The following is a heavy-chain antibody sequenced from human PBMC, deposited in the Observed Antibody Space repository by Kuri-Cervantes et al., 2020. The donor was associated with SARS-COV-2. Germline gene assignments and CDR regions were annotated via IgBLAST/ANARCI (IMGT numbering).Heavy chain of an antibody. CDR3: ARRFYGSSWYNYYYYGMDV. D-gene: IGHD6-13*01. Sequence: ASVKVSCKASGYTFTSYDINWVRQATGQGLEWMGWMNPNMGNTGYAQKFQGRVTMTRNTSISTAYMELSSLRSEDTAVYYCARRFYGSSWYNYYYYGMDVWGQGTTVTVSS. J-gene: IGHJ6*01. CDR2: MNPNMGNT. CDR1: GYTFTSYD. V-gene: IGHV1-8*01.